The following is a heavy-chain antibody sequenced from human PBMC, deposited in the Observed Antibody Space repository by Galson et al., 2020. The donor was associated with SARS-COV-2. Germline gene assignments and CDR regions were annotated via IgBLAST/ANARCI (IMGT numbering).Heavy chain of an antibody. D-gene: IGHD3-22*01. CDR1: GYTFINYG. CDR3: ARDIYYDDSGHPKYYFDY. CDR2: ISPFNGYT. Sequence: ASVPVSFQASGYTFINYGISGVRPAPGQGLAGVGGISPFNGYTNFVQKLRGRVTMNTDTSTATAYMDLRSLRSDDTAVYYCARDIYYDDSGHPKYYFDYWGQGTLVTVSS. V-gene: IGHV1-18*04. J-gene: IGHJ4*02.